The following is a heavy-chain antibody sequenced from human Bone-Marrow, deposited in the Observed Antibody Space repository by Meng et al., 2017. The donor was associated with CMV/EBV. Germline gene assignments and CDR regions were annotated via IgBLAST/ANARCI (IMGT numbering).Heavy chain of an antibody. Sequence: SGYTFTSHYMHWVRQAPGQGLEWMGLINPGGGVTNYPQKFQGRVTMTRDTSTSTVYMELSSLRFEDTAVYYCARDIFQYGDFACDFWGQGTLVTVSS. CDR2: INPGGGVT. V-gene: IGHV1-46*01. D-gene: IGHD4-17*01. CDR1: GYTFTSHY. CDR3: ARDIFQYGDFACDF. J-gene: IGHJ4*02.